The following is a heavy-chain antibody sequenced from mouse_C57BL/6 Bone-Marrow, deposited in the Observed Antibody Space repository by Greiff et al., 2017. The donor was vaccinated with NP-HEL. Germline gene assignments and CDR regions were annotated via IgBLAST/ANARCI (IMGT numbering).Heavy chain of an antibody. J-gene: IGHJ2*01. Sequence: QVQLQQPGAELVKPGASVKLSCKASGYTFTSYWMHWVKQRPGQGLEWIGMNHPNSGSTNYNEKFKSKATLTVDKSSSTAYMQLSSLTSEDSAVYYCARCPITTVVATNFDYWGQGTTLTVSS. CDR3: ARCPITTVVATNFDY. CDR1: GYTFTSYW. V-gene: IGHV1-64*01. CDR2: NHPNSGST. D-gene: IGHD1-1*01.